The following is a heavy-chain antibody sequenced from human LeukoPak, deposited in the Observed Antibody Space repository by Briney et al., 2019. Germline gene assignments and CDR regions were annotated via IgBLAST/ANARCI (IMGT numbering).Heavy chain of an antibody. D-gene: IGHD6-19*01. CDR1: GFTFSRYS. J-gene: IGHJ4*02. CDR2: ITSTSSTI. V-gene: IGHV3-48*04. CDR3: ARAEVWLDY. Sequence: GGSLRLSCVGSGFTFSRYSMNWVRQAPGKGLEWAAYITSTSSTIYYADSVKGRFTISRDNAKNSLYLQMNSLRAEDTAVYYCARAEVWLDYWGQGTLVTVSS.